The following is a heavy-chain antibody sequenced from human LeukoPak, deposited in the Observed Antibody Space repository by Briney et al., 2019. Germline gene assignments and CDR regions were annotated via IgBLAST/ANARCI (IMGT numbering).Heavy chain of an antibody. CDR1: GFTFGDYA. CDR2: INWNGGST. Sequence: GGSLRLSCTASGFTFGDYAMSWFRQAPGKGLEWVSGINWNGGSTGYADSVKGRFTISRDTAENSLSLQMNSLRAEDTAVYYCARNTGYSYGYFDYWGQGTLVTVSS. D-gene: IGHD5-18*01. J-gene: IGHJ4*02. CDR3: ARNTGYSYGYFDY. V-gene: IGHV3-20*04.